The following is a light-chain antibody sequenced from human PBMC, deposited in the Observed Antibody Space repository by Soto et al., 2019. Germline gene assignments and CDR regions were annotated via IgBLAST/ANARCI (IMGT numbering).Light chain of an antibody. J-gene: IGLJ1*01. CDR2: EGS. V-gene: IGLV2-23*01. CDR1: SSDVGSQNL. CDR3: CSFAAGNTYV. Sequence: QSVLTQPASVSGSPGQSITISCTGSSSDVGSQNLVSWYQQHPRKAPKLIIYEGSRRPSGVSNRFSGSQSGNTASLTVSGLQAEDEADYYYCSFAAGNTYVFGSGTKVTV.